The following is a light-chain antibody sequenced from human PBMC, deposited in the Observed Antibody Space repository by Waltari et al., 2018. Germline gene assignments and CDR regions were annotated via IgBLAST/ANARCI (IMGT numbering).Light chain of an antibody. V-gene: IGLV2-23*02. CDR2: KVS. Sequence: QSALTQPASVSGSPGQSITISCTGTSSDVGSYNLVSWYQQHPGKAPKIMIYKVSKRPSGVSNRFSGSKSGNTASLTISGLQAEDEAGYYCCSYAGSSTLWVFGTGTKVTVL. CDR1: SSDVGSYNL. CDR3: CSYAGSSTLWV. J-gene: IGLJ1*01.